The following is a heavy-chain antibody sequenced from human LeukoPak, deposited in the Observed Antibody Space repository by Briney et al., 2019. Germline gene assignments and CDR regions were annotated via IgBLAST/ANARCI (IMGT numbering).Heavy chain of an antibody. J-gene: IGHJ6*02. V-gene: IGHV1-69*05. CDR1: GGSFSTSG. D-gene: IGHD7-27*01. CDR3: ARDHWGIVENGYDYFYYDMDV. Sequence: SVKVSCKASGGSFSTSGFSWVRQAPGQGLEWMGGVIPIYGTPSYAQKFQGRVTITTDESTSTVYMELSSLRSEDTAVYYCARDHWGIVENGYDYFYYDMDVWGQGTTVTVSS. CDR2: VIPIYGTP.